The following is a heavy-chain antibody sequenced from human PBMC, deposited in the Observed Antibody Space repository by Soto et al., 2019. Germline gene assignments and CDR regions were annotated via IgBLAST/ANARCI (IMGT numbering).Heavy chain of an antibody. CDR2: INPNSGGT. CDR1: GYTFTGYY. Sequence: ASVKVSCKASGYTFTGYYMHWVRQAPGQGLEWMGWINPNSGGTNYAQKFQGRVTMTRDTSISTAYMELSRLRSDDTAVYYCARVEEDVVVQAAIYYYYGMDVWGQATTVTVSS. J-gene: IGHJ6*02. CDR3: ARVEEDVVVQAAIYYYYGMDV. V-gene: IGHV1-2*02. D-gene: IGHD2-2*02.